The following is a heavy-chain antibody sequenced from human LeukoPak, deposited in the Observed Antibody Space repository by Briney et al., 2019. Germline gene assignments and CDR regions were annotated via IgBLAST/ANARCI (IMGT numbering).Heavy chain of an antibody. CDR2: IIPIFGTA. J-gene: IGHJ4*02. D-gene: IGHD6-19*01. V-gene: IGHV1-69*06. CDR1: GGTFSSYA. Sequence: SVKVSCKASGGTFSSYAIRWVRQAPGQGLEWMGGIIPIFGTANYAQKFQGRVTITADKSTSTAYMELSSLRSEDTAVYYCARAHSSGWCAYYFDYWGQGTLVTVSS. CDR3: ARAHSSGWCAYYFDY.